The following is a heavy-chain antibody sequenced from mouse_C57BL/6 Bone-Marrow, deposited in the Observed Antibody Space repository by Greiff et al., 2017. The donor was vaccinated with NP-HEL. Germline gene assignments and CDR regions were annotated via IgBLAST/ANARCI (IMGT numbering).Heavy chain of an antibody. Sequence: QVQLQQSGAELVMPGASVKLSCKASGYTFTSYWMHWVKQRPGQGLEWIGEIDPSDSYTNYNQKFKGKSTLTVDKSSSTAYMQLSSLTSEDSAVYYCARGDLLWNWGFAYWGQGTLVTVSA. CDR2: IDPSDSYT. CDR1: GYTFTSYW. D-gene: IGHD2-1*01. CDR3: ARGDLLWNWGFAY. V-gene: IGHV1-69*01. J-gene: IGHJ3*01.